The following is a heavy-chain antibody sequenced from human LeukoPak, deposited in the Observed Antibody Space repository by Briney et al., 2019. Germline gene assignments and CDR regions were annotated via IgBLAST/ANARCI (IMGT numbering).Heavy chain of an antibody. J-gene: IGHJ4*02. CDR1: GFTFSDYG. Sequence: PGGSLTLSCTASGFTFSDYGMHWVRQAPGKGLEWVAIIWYDGYNKYYADSVRGRFTISRDNSKNTLYLQMNNLRAEDTAWYYCARDRDRAEFYFDYWGQGTLVTVSS. D-gene: IGHD1-14*01. V-gene: IGHV3-33*01. CDR3: ARDRDRAEFYFDY. CDR2: IWYDGYNK.